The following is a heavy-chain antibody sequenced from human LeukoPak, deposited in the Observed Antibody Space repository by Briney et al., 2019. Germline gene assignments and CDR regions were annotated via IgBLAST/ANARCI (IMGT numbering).Heavy chain of an antibody. CDR3: VKGYDYYMDV. CDR2: ISYDGSNK. J-gene: IGHJ6*03. CDR1: GFTFSSYA. V-gene: IGHV3-30-3*01. Sequence: PGGSLRLSCAASGFTFSSYAMHWVRRAPGKGLEWVAVISYDGSNKYYADSVKGRFTFSRDNSKNTLYLQMNSLRAEDTAVYYCVKGYDYYMDVRGKGTTVTVSS.